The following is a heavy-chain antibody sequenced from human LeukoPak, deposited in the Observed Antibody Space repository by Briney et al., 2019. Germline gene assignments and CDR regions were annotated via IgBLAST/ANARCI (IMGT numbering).Heavy chain of an antibody. Sequence: ASVKVSCTASGYTFTGYYMHWVRQAPGQGLEWMGWINPNSGGTNYAQKFQGRVTMTRDTSISTAYMELSRLRSDDTAVYYCARDLRMGYYDAFDIWGQGTMVTVSS. CDR2: INPNSGGT. J-gene: IGHJ3*02. CDR3: ARDLRMGYYDAFDI. V-gene: IGHV1-2*02. D-gene: IGHD3-10*01. CDR1: GYTFTGYY.